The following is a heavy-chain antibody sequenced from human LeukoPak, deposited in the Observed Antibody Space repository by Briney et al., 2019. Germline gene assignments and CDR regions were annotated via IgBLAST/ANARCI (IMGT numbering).Heavy chain of an antibody. D-gene: IGHD2-21*02. CDR3: AKDQHGDQNWFDP. CDR2: ISGSGAST. J-gene: IGHJ5*02. CDR1: GFTFSSYA. Sequence: GGSLRLSCAASGFTFSSYALSWVRQAPGKGLEWVSAISGSGASTYYADSVEGRFTISRDNSKNTLYLQIAGLRAEDTAVYYCAKDQHGDQNWFDPWGQGTLVTVSS. V-gene: IGHV3-23*01.